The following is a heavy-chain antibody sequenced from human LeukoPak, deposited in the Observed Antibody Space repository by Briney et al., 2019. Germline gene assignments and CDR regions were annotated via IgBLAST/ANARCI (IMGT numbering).Heavy chain of an antibody. CDR3: ARDIMDV. CDR2: IYTSGST. J-gene: IGHJ6*04. Sequence: SGTLSLTCTVSGGSISSGSYYWSWIRQPAGKGLEWIGRIYTSGSTNYNPSLKSRVTISVDTSKNQFSLKLSSVTAADTAVYYCARDIMDVWGKGTTVTVSS. V-gene: IGHV4-61*02. CDR1: GGSISSGSYY.